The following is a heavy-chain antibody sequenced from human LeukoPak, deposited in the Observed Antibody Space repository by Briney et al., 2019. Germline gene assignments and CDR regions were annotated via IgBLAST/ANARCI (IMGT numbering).Heavy chain of an antibody. CDR3: ARDHVPFGEFDY. CDR2: IYHSGST. CDR1: SYSISSGYY. V-gene: IGHV4-38-2*02. Sequence: SETLSLTCTVSSYSISSGYYWGWIRQPPGKGLEWIGSIYHSGSTYYNPSLKSRVTISVDTSKNQFSLKLSSVTAADTAVYYCARDHVPFGEFDYWGQGTLVTVSS. J-gene: IGHJ4*02. D-gene: IGHD3-10*01.